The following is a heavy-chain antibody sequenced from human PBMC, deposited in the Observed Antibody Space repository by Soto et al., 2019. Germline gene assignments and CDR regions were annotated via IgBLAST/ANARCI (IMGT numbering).Heavy chain of an antibody. J-gene: IGHJ6*02. D-gene: IGHD6-13*01. CDR1: GFTFSSYG. V-gene: IGHV3-30*18. CDR3: AKDRIAAAVIDYYYYGMDV. Sequence: PGGSLRLSCAASGFTFSSYGMHWVRQAPGKGLEWVAVISYDGSNKYYADSVKGRFTISRDNSKNTLYLQMNSLRAEDTAVYYCAKDRIAAAVIDYYYYGMDVWGQGTTVTVSS. CDR2: ISYDGSNK.